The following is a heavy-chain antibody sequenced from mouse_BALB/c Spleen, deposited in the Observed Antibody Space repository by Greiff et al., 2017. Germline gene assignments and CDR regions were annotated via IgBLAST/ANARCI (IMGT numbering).Heavy chain of an antibody. J-gene: IGHJ4*01. D-gene: IGHD4-1*01. CDR3: ARAIWDVGAMDY. Sequence: EVLLVESGGGLVKPGGSLKLSCAASGFTFSDYYMYWVRQTPEKRLEWVATISDGGSYTYYPDSVKGRFTISRDNAKNNRYLQMSSLKSEDTAMYYCARAIWDVGAMDYWGQGTSVTVSS. CDR1: GFTFSDYY. CDR2: ISDGGSYT. V-gene: IGHV5-4*02.